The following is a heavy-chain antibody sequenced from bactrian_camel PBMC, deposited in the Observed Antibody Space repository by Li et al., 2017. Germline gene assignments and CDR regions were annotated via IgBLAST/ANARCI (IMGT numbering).Heavy chain of an antibody. CDR3: AAGQGVGWCLDVIRTGAEPDFDY. D-gene: IGHD5*01. CDR1: GLSVSDSS. V-gene: IGHV3S67*01. CDR2: IRRDDLT. J-gene: IGHJ6*01. Sequence: DVQLVESGGGSVQTGGSLRLSCAPSGLSVSDSSMAWFRQSPGKEPEAVAAIRRDDLTAYTDSVKGRFTISRDNAKNTLYLQMNSLKPEDTAMYYCAAGQGVGWCLDVIRTGAEPDFDYWGQRTQVTVS.